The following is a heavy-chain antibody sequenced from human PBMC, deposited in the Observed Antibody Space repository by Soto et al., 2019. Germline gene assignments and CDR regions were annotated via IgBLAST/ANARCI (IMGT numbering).Heavy chain of an antibody. J-gene: IGHJ4*02. CDR3: ARDPAYYDFWSGYYFDY. CDR2: ISYDGSNK. Sequence: GGSLRLSCAASGFTFSSYAMHWVRQAPGKGLEWVAVISYDGSNKYYADSVKGRFTISRDNSKNTLYLQMNSLRAEDTAVYYCARDPAYYDFWSGYYFDYWGQGTLVTVSS. CDR1: GFTFSSYA. D-gene: IGHD3-3*01. V-gene: IGHV3-30-3*01.